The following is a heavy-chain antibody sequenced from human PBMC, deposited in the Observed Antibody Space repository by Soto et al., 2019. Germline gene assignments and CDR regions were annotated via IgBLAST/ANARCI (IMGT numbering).Heavy chain of an antibody. V-gene: IGHV1-69*13. J-gene: IGHJ1*01. CDR2: IIPIFGTA. CDR1: GGTFSSYA. CDR3: AKARDTMIGYGGQDFQH. Sequence: SVKVSCKASGGTFSSYAISWVRQAPGQGLEWMGGIIPIFGTANYAQKFQGRVTITADESTSTAYMELSSLRAEDTAVYYCAKARDTMIGYGGQDFQHWGQGTLVTVS. D-gene: IGHD3-22*01.